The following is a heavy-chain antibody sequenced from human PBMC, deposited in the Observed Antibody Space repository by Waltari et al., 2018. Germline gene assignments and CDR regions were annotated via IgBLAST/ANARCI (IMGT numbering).Heavy chain of an antibody. D-gene: IGHD1-26*01. Sequence: QMYLVESGGTVVQPGTSLTLSCAASGFTFNKNNMHWVLQAPGKGLEWVSFILYDGSDDSYADSVKGRFTISRDNSKHTIFLQMIGLKVEDTAVYFCAKDSGSGGYAFDVWGQGTMVTVSS. V-gene: IGHV3-30*02. CDR3: AKDSGSGGYAFDV. J-gene: IGHJ3*01. CDR1: GFTFNKNN. CDR2: ILYDGSDD.